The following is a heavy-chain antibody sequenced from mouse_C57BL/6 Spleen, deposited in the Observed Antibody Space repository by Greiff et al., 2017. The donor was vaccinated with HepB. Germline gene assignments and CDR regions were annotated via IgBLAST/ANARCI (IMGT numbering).Heavy chain of an antibody. CDR3: ARNWDRGSDYAMDD. V-gene: IGHV5-17*01. Sequence: EVQRVESGGGLVKPGGSLKLSCAASGFTFSDYGMHWVRQAPEKGLEWVAYISSGSSTNYYADTVKGRFTISRDNAKNTLFLQMTSLRSEDTAMYYSARNWDRGSDYAMDDWGQGTSVTVSS. J-gene: IGHJ4*01. CDR2: ISSGSSTN. D-gene: IGHD4-1*01. CDR1: GFTFSDYG.